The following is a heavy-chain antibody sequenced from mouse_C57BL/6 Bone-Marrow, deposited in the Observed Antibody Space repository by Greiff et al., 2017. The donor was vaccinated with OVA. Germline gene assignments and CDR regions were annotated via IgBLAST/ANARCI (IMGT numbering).Heavy chain of an antibody. J-gene: IGHJ3*01. CDR3: AREDSSGYWFAY. CDR2: IYPGGGYT. V-gene: IGHV1-63*01. D-gene: IGHD3-2*02. Sequence: VQLQQSGAELVRPGTSVKMSCKASGYTFTNYWIGWAKQRPGHGLEWIGDIYPGGGYTNYNEKFKGKATLTADKSSSTAYMQLSRLTSEDSAIYYCAREDSSGYWFAYWGQGTLVTVSA. CDR1: GYTFTNYW.